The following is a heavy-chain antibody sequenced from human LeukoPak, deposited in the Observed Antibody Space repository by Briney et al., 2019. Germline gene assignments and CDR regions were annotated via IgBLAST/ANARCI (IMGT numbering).Heavy chain of an antibody. D-gene: IGHD7-27*01. J-gene: IGHJ4*02. CDR1: GGSISSYY. Sequence: PSETLSLTCTVSGGSISSYYWSWIRQPPGKGLEWIGYIYYSGSTNYNPSLKSRVTISVDTSKNQFSLKLSSVTAADTAVYYCATTANYWGPFDYWGQGTLVTVSS. V-gene: IGHV4-59*08. CDR3: ATTANYWGPFDY. CDR2: IYYSGST.